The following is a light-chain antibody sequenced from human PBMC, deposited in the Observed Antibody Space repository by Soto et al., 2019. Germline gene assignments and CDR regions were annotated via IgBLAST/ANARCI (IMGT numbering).Light chain of an antibody. CDR2: DAS. Sequence: EIVLTQSPATLSLSRGARATLSCRASQSVSSYLAWYQQKPGQAPRLLIYDASNRATGIPARFSRSGSGTDFTLTISSLEPEDFAVYYCQQRSNWPPYTFGQGTKLEIK. CDR1: QSVSSY. V-gene: IGKV3-11*01. CDR3: QQRSNWPPYT. J-gene: IGKJ2*01.